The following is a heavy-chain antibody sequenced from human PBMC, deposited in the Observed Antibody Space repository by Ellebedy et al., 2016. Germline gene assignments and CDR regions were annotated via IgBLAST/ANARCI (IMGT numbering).Heavy chain of an antibody. CDR2: INPGDDST. CDR3: RHGHYADY. J-gene: IGHJ4*02. V-gene: IGHV3-23*01. D-gene: IGHD3/OR15-3a*01. CDR1: GLTLNNIY. Sequence: GGSLRLSXTASGLTLNNIYMTWVRQAPGKGLEWVSTINPGDDSTYIADSVKGRFTVSRDNSRNTVYLQMNDLRVEDTALYYCRHGHYADYWGQGTLVTVSS.